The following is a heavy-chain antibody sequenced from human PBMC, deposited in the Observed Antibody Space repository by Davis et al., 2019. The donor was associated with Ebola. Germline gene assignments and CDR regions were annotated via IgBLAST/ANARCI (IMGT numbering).Heavy chain of an antibody. CDR1: GGSFSGYS. J-gene: IGHJ4*01. D-gene: IGHD2-21*01. V-gene: IGHV4-34*01. Sequence: PSETLSLTCAVYGGSFSGYSWNWIRQPPGKGLEWIGEMNHSGSTNYNPSLKSRVTVSIDTSKNQFSLKLSSVTAADTAVYYCARFRGFSGDSGIYRGSYFDYWGQGILVTVSS. CDR2: MNHSGST. CDR3: ARFRGFSGDSGIYRGSYFDY.